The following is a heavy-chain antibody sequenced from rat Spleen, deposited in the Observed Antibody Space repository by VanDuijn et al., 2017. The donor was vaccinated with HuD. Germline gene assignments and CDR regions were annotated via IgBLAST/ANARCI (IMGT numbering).Heavy chain of an antibody. CDR3: ARHATEAWYFDF. D-gene: IGHD1-11*01. CDR2: ISYEGSST. CDR1: GFTFSDYY. J-gene: IGHJ1*01. Sequence: EVQLVESGGGLVQPGRSLKLSCAASGFTFSDYYMAWVRQAPKKGLEWVASISYEGSSTYYGDSVKGRFTISRDNAKNTQYLQMDSLRSEDTATYYCARHATEAWYFDFWGPGTMVTVSS. V-gene: IGHV5-22*01.